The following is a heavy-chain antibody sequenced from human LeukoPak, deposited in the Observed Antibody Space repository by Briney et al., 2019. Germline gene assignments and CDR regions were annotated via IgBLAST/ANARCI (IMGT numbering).Heavy chain of an antibody. V-gene: IGHV3-33*06. Sequence: GRSLRLSCAASGFTFGSYGMHWVRQAPGKGLEWVAVIWYDGSNKYYADSVKGRFTISRDNSKNTLYLQMNSLRAEDTAVYYCAKGRGYSYGWLDYWGQGTLVTVSS. CDR2: IWYDGSNK. CDR1: GFTFGSYG. J-gene: IGHJ4*02. D-gene: IGHD5-18*01. CDR3: AKGRGYSYGWLDY.